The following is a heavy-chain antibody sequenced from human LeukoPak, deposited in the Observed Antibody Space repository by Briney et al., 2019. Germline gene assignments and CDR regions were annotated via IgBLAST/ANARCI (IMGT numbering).Heavy chain of an antibody. V-gene: IGHV4-59*10. CDR2: IYSSGST. CDR1: GGSFSGYY. CDR3: ARGRGILTFIDY. Sequence: TSETLSLTCAVYGGSFSGYYWSWIRQPAGKGLEWIGRIYSSGSTNYNPSLKSRVTISVDTSKNQFSLKLSSVTAADTAVYYCARGRGILTFIDYWGQGTLVTVSS. J-gene: IGHJ4*02. D-gene: IGHD3-9*01.